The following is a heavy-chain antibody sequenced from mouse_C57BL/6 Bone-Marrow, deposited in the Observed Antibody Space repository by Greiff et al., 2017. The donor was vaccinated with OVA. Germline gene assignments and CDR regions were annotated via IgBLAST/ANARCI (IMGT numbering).Heavy chain of an antibody. J-gene: IGHJ2*01. D-gene: IGHD1-1*01. V-gene: IGHV1-19*01. CDR3: AIVTTVVATDYFDY. Sequence: VQLQQSGAELVRPGASVKLTCTASGFNIKDDYMHWVKQSHGKSLEWIGAINPYNGGTSYNQKFKGKATMTVDKSSSTAYMQLSSLTSEDSAVYYCAIVTTVVATDYFDYWGQGTTLTVSS. CDR2: INPYNGGT. CDR1: GFNIKDDY.